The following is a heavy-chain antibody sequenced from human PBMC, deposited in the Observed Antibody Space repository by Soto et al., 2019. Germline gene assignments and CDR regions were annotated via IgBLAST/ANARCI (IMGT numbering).Heavy chain of an antibody. Sequence: ASVKVSCKASGYTSTSYGISWVRQAPGQGLEWMGWISAYNGNTNYAQKLQGRVTMTTDTSTSTAYMELRSLRSDDTAVYYCASGPLQDSSGYSDYWGQGTLVTVSS. CDR1: GYTSTSYG. D-gene: IGHD3-22*01. V-gene: IGHV1-18*04. CDR2: ISAYNGNT. J-gene: IGHJ4*02. CDR3: ASGPLQDSSGYSDY.